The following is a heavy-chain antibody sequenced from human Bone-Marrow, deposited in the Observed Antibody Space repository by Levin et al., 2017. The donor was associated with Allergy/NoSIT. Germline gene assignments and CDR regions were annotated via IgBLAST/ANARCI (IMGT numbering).Heavy chain of an antibody. D-gene: IGHD5-18*01. V-gene: IGHV5-51*01. CDR1: GYEFTTYW. Sequence: GESLKISCRASGYEFTTYWIAWVRQMPGKGLEWIGNIYPGDSDIRYSPSFQGQVTMSADKSISTAYLQWSSLKASDTAIYYCAQVADGNSYAYGAFDVWGQGTMVTVSS. J-gene: IGHJ3*01. CDR2: IYPGDSDI. CDR3: AQVADGNSYAYGAFDV.